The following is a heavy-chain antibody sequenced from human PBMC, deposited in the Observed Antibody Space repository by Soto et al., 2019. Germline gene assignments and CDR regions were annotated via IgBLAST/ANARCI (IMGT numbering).Heavy chain of an antibody. CDR3: AREDRDRETGLVPAAIDGMDV. CDR2: IIPIYGIA. D-gene: IGHD2-2*01. J-gene: IGHJ6*02. CDR1: GGTFSRYS. V-gene: IGHV1-69*08. Sequence: QVQLVQSGAEVKKPGSSVKVSCKASGGTFSRYSITWVRQAPGHGLEWIGRIIPIYGIASYAQKFHGRVTITADESTSTAYMELSSLRSDDTAVYYCAREDRDRETGLVPAAIDGMDVWGQGTTVTFSS.